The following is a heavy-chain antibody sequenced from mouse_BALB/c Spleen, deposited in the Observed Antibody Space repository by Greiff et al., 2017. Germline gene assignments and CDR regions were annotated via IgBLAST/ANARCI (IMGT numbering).Heavy chain of an antibody. CDR3: AGMITTGDY. D-gene: IGHD2-4*01. CDR1: GYSITSGYY. Sequence: EVQLQESGPGLVKPSQSLSLTCSVTGYSITSGYYWNWIRQFPGNKLEWMGYISYDGSNNYNPSLKNRISITRDTSKNQFFLKLNSVTTEDTATYYCAGMITTGDYWGQGTTLTVSS. J-gene: IGHJ2*01. CDR2: ISYDGSN. V-gene: IGHV3-6*02.